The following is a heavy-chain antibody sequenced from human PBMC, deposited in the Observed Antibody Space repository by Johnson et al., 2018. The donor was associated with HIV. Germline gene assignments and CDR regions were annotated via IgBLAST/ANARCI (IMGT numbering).Heavy chain of an antibody. D-gene: IGHD2-15*01. J-gene: IGHJ3*02. CDR3: AREELVVAATQDDAFDI. CDR2: ISYDGSNK. CDR1: GFTFSSYA. V-gene: IGHV3-30-3*01. Sequence: QVQLVESGGGVVQPGRSLRLSCAASGFTFSSYAMHWVRQAPGKGLEWVAVISYDGSNKYYADSVKGRFTISRDNSKNTLYLQLISLRAEDTALYYCAREELVVAATQDDAFDIWGQGTMVTVSS.